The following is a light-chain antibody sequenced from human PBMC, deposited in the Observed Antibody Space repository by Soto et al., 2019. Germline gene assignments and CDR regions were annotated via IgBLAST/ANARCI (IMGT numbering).Light chain of an antibody. Sequence: EIVLTQSPATLSLSPGERATLSCRTSQSVGRNLAWYQQKAGQAPRLLMYDTSNRATGIPARFSGSGSGTDFTLTISTLEPEDFGDYYCQTRSNWPLTFGGGTKVEIK. V-gene: IGKV3-11*01. CDR2: DTS. CDR1: QSVGRN. J-gene: IGKJ4*01. CDR3: QTRSNWPLT.